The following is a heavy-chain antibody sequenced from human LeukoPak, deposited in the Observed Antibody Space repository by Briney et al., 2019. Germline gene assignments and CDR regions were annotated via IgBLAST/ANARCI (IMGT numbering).Heavy chain of an antibody. CDR1: GASISNPTYH. CDR3: ARDIRRRGVTTGDY. CDR2: MYYTGIT. V-gene: IGHV4-39*07. J-gene: IGHJ4*02. D-gene: IGHD4-17*01. Sequence: SETLSLTCTVSGASISNPTYHWGWIRQPPGKGLEWIGSMYYTGITYYNPSLKSRVTISLDTSKNQFSLKLSSVTAADTAVYYCARDIRRRGVTTGDYWGQGTLVTVSS.